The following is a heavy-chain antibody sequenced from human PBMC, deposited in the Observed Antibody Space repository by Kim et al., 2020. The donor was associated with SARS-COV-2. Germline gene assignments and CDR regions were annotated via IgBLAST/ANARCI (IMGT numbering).Heavy chain of an antibody. CDR3: ARQWRNYDYWSGPELDY. CDR1: GFTFSSYS. Sequence: GGSLRLSCAASGFTFSSYSISWVRQAPGKGLEWVADINRGGSGHFYADSVKGRFTISRDNAKNSLYLQMNSLRAEDTAVYYCARQWRNYDYWSGPELDYWGQGALGTVSS. D-gene: IGHD3-3*01. CDR2: INRGGSGH. V-gene: IGHV3-7*03. J-gene: IGHJ4*02.